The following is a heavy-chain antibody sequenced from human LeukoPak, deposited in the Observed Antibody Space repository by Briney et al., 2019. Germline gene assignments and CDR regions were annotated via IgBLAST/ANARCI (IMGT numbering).Heavy chain of an antibody. CDR3: AGGYDEDYFDY. D-gene: IGHD5-12*01. CDR1: GYSFTTYW. J-gene: IGHJ4*02. CDR2: IYPDDSDT. V-gene: IGHV5-51*01. Sequence: GESLKISCKGSGYSFTTYWIGWVRQMPGKGLEWMGIIYPDDSDTRYSPSFEGQVTISADKSISTAYLQWSSLKASDTAMYYCAGGYDEDYFDYWGQGTLVTVSS.